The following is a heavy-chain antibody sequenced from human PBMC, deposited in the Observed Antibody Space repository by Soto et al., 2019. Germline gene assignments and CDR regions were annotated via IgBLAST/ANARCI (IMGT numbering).Heavy chain of an antibody. CDR3: ARVCGGDCHNGMDV. J-gene: IGHJ6*02. V-gene: IGHV4-31*11. CDR2: IYYSGST. D-gene: IGHD2-21*02. CDR1: GGSISSGAYS. Sequence: SLTCAVSGGSISSGAYSWSWIRQPPGKGLEWIGYIYYSGSTYYNPSLKSRVTISVDTSKNHFSLKLSSVTAADTAVYYCARVCGGDCHNGMDVWGQGTTVTVSS.